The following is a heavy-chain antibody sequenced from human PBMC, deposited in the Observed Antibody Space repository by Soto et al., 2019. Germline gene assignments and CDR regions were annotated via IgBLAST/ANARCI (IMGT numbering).Heavy chain of an antibody. Sequence: SHTLSLTGAISGDSVCNTGAAWNWVRQSRSRGIAWRGRTYYRSKWYNDYAVSVKSRITINPDTSKNHFSLQLNSVTPEDTAVYYCARDASTIFGVVIKYYYYGMDVWGQGTTVTVSS. CDR1: GDSVCNTGAA. V-gene: IGHV6-1*01. CDR3: ARDASTIFGVVIKYYYYGMDV. CDR2: TYYRSKWYN. D-gene: IGHD3-3*01. J-gene: IGHJ6*02.